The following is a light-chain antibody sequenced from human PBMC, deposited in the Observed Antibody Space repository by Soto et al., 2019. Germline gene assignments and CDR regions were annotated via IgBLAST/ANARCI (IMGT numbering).Light chain of an antibody. CDR1: QSVSSSY. CDR3: QQYGSSPSWT. CDR2: GAS. Sequence: IVLTHSPGTLSLSPWERATLSCRASQSVSSSYLAWYQQKPGQAPRLLIYGASSRATVIPDRFSGSGSGTDFTLTISRLEPEDFAVYYCQQYGSSPSWTFGQGTKVDIK. J-gene: IGKJ1*01. V-gene: IGKV3-20*01.